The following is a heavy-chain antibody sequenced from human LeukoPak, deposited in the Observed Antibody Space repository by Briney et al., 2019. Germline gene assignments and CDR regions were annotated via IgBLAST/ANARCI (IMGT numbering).Heavy chain of an antibody. CDR1: EFTFSRNW. CDR3: ARLRVTSNYYMDV. CDR2: IKLDGSGK. D-gene: IGHD4-17*01. J-gene: IGHJ6*03. V-gene: IGHV3-7*01. Sequence: GGSLRLSCAASEFTFSRNWMTWVRQAPGKGLEWVANIKLDGSGKNYVDSVKGRFTISRDNAKNSLYLQMDSLRAEDTAVYYCARLRVTSNYYMDVWGKGTTVTVS.